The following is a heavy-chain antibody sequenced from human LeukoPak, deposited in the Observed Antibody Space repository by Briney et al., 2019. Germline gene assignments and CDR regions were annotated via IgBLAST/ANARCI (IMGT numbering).Heavy chain of an antibody. CDR2: INHSGST. CDR1: GGSFSGYY. J-gene: IGHJ4*02. Sequence: SETLSLTCAVYGGSFSGYYWSWIRQPPGKGLEWIGEINHSGSTNYNPSLKRGVNISVDTSKNKFSLKLSSVTAADTAVYYCASHFLFYDFWSGYYLGVFDYWGQGTLVTVSS. D-gene: IGHD3-3*01. V-gene: IGHV4-34*01. CDR3: ASHFLFYDFWSGYYLGVFDY.